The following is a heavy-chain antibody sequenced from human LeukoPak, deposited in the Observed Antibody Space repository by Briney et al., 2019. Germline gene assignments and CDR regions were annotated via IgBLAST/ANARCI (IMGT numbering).Heavy chain of an antibody. J-gene: IGHJ6*02. CDR3: ARENYYYYYGMDV. CDR2: LSSTSNYI. CDR1: GFTFSTYN. Sequence: GGSLRLSCAASGFTFSTYNMNWVRQAPGKGLEWVSSLSSTSNYIYYADSVKGRFTISRDNAKNSLYLQMNSLRAEDTAVYYCARENYYYYYGMDVWGQGTTVTVSS. V-gene: IGHV3-21*01.